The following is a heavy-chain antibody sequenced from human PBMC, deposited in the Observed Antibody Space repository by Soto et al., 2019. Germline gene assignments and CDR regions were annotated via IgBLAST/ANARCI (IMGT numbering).Heavy chain of an antibody. Sequence: QVQLVESGGGVVQPGRSLRLSCAASGFTFSNSAMHWVRQAPGKGLEWVAVISYDGKKKFYADSVMGRFTISRDNSKNTLYLQVDSLTAEDTAVYYCPRRQGFAQSPNGVDVWGQVTTVTVSS. CDR1: GFTFSNSA. CDR3: PRRQGFAQSPNGVDV. D-gene: IGHD3-10*01. V-gene: IGHV3-30*04. J-gene: IGHJ6*02. CDR2: ISYDGKKK.